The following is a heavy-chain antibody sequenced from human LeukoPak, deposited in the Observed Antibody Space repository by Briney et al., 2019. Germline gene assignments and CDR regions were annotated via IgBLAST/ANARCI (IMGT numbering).Heavy chain of an antibody. CDR3: ARPSAY. J-gene: IGHJ4*02. CDR2: IYYSGST. V-gene: IGHV4-39*01. CDR1: GFTFSSYG. Sequence: PGGSLRLSCAASGFTFSSYGMHWVRQAPGKGLEWIGSIYYSGSTYYNPSLKSRVTMSVDTSKNQFSLKLSSVTAADTAVYYCARPSAYWGQGTLVTVSS.